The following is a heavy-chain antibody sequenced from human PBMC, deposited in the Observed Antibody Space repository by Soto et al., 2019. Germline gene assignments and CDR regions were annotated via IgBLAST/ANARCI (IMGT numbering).Heavy chain of an antibody. CDR3: AIVGGIGATTMYN. J-gene: IGHJ4*02. CDR2: IYYSGST. Sequence: SDTLSLTCTVSGGSISSGDYYWSWIRQPPGKGLEWIGYIYYSGSTYYNPSLKSRVTISVDTSKNQFSLKLSSVTAADTAVYYRAIVGGIGATTMYNWGQGTLVTVSS. D-gene: IGHD2-15*01. CDR1: GGSISSGDYY. V-gene: IGHV4-30-4*02.